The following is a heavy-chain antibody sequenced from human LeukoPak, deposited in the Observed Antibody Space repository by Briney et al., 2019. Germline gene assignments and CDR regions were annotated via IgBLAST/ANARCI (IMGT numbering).Heavy chain of an antibody. J-gene: IGHJ5*02. D-gene: IGHD3-10*01. CDR3: ARAPWFGELLSSNWFDP. CDR2: INAGNGNT. V-gene: IGHV1-3*03. Sequence: PWASVKVSCKASGYTFTNYAMHWVRQAPGQRLEWMGWINAGNGNTKYSQEFQGRVTITRDTSASTAYMELSSLRSEDMAVYYCARAPWFGELLSSNWFDPWGQGTLVTVSS. CDR1: GYTFTNYA.